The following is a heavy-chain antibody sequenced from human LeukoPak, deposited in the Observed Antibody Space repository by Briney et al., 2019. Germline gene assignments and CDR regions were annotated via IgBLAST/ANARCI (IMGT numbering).Heavy chain of an antibody. CDR2: IYSGGST. CDR3: ARDDCSTTPCYAY. V-gene: IGHV3-53*01. D-gene: IGHD2-2*01. J-gene: IGHJ4*02. Sequence: GGSLRLSCAASGFAVSSNYMSWVRQAPGKGLEWVSVIYSGGSTYYADSVKGRFTISRDISKNTVYLQMNGLKAEDTAVYYCARDDCSTTPCYAYWGQGTLVTVSS. CDR1: GFAVSSNY.